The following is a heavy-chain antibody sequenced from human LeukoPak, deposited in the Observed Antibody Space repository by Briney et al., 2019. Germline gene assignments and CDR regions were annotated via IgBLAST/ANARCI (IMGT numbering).Heavy chain of an antibody. Sequence: GGSLRLSCAASGFTFSSYGMHWVRQAPGKGLEWVAVIWYDGSNKYYADSVKGRFTISRDNSKNTLYLQMNSLRAEDTAVYYCARGYSSSSYVFDIWGQGTMVTVSS. D-gene: IGHD6-13*01. V-gene: IGHV3-33*01. J-gene: IGHJ3*02. CDR1: GFTFSSYG. CDR3: ARGYSSSSYVFDI. CDR2: IWYDGSNK.